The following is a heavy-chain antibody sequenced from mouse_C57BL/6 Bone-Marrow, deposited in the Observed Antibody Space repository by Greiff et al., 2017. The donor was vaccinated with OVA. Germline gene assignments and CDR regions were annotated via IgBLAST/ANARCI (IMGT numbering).Heavy chain of an antibody. D-gene: IGHD2-1*01. CDR3: ARTIYYGNYDWYFDV. CDR1: GFSLTSYG. J-gene: IGHJ1*03. CDR2: IWSGGST. V-gene: IGHV2-2*01. Sequence: VKLVESGPGLVQPSQSLSITCTVSGFSLTSYGVHWVRQSPGKGLEWLGVIWSGGSTDYNAAFISRLSISKDNSKSQVFFKMNSLQADDTAIYYCARTIYYGNYDWYFDVWGTGTTVTVSS.